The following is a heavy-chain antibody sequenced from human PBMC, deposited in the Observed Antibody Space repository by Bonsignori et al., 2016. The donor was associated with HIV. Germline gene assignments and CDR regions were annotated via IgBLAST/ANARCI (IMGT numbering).Heavy chain of an antibody. Sequence: EVQLVESGGGLVQPGGSLRLSCAASGFNFREYALTWVRQAPGRGLEWVSTISGSALSTYYADSVEGRFTISRDNSKNTLYLQMNSLRAEDTAVYYCANQPRHGSDTYYNPPLNWGQGTLVTVSS. V-gene: IGHV3-23*04. CDR2: ISGSALST. D-gene: IGHD3-10*01. CDR3: ANQPRHGSDTYYNPPLN. CDR1: GFNFREYA. J-gene: IGHJ4*02.